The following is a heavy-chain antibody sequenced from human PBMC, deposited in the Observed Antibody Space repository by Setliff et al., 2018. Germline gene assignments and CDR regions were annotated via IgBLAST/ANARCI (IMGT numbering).Heavy chain of an antibody. CDR2: INSGGSKV. J-gene: IGHJ4*02. V-gene: IGHV3-48*01. CDR3: ARTCSGSGCYAGLES. Sequence: PGGSLRLSCTASGFAFSNAWMNWVRQAPGKGLEWVSYINSGGSKVYYADSVKGRFTISRDNSKNTLYLQMNSLRPEDTAVYYCARTCSGSGCYAGLESWGQGTPVTVSS. D-gene: IGHD2-15*01. CDR1: GFAFSNAW.